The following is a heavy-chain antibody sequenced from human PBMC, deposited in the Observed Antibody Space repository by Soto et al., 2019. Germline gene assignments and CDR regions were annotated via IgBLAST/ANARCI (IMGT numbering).Heavy chain of an antibody. CDR3: ARVPYYDSSGFSFDY. J-gene: IGHJ4*02. D-gene: IGHD3-22*01. CDR1: GGSVSSGSYY. V-gene: IGHV4-61*01. CDR2: IYYSGST. Sequence: QVQLQESGPGLVKPSETLSLTCTVSGGSVSSGSYYWSWIRQPPGKGLEWIGYIYYSGSTNYNPSPKSRVTISVDTSKNQFSLKLSSVTAADTAVYYCARVPYYDSSGFSFDYWGQGTLVTVSS.